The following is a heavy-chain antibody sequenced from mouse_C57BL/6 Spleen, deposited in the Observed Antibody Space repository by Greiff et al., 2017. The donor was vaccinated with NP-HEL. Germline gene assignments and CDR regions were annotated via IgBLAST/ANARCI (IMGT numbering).Heavy chain of an antibody. Sequence: EVQLQQSGPELVKPGASVKIPCKASGYTFTDYNMDWVKQSHGKSLEWIGDINPNNGGTIYNQKFKGKATLTVDKSSSTAYMELRSLTSEDTAVYYCARRTLLLRMYYFDYWGQGTTLTVSS. V-gene: IGHV1-18*01. J-gene: IGHJ2*01. CDR2: INPNNGGT. D-gene: IGHD1-1*01. CDR1: GYTFTDYN. CDR3: ARRTLLLRMYYFDY.